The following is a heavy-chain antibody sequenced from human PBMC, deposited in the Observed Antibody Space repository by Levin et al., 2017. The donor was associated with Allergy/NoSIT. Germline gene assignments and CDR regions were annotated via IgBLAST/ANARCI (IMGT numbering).Heavy chain of an antibody. D-gene: IGHD6-6*01. CDR3: ARFPLPMPEYYMDV. V-gene: IGHV3-23*01. Sequence: LTGGSLRLSCAASGFALRNYAMTWVRQAPGKGLEWVSDISGSGGSTYYTDSVKGRFTISRDNSKSTLYLHMNSLRVDDTAVYYCARFPLPMPEYYMDVWGKGTTVTVSS. CDR1: GFALRNYA. J-gene: IGHJ6*03. CDR2: ISGSGGST.